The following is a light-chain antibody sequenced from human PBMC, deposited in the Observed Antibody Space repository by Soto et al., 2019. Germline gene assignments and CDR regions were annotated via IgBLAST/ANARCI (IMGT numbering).Light chain of an antibody. CDR3: QSYDSSLSTYV. J-gene: IGLJ1*01. CDR2: GNS. V-gene: IGLV1-40*01. CDR1: SSNIGAGYD. Sequence: QSVLTQLPSVSGAPGQRVTISCTGSSSNIGAGYDVHWYQQLPGTAPKLLIYGNSNRPSGVPDRFSGSKSGTSASLAITGLQAEDEADYYCQSYDSSLSTYVFGIGTKLTVL.